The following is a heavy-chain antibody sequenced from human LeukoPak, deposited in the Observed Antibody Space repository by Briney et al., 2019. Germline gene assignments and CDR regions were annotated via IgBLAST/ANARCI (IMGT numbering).Heavy chain of an antibody. V-gene: IGHV3-74*01. Sequence: PGGSLRLSCAASGFTFSSYWMHWVRQAPGKGLVWVSRINSDGSSTSYADSVKGRFTISRDNAKNTLYLQMNSLRAEDTAVYYCAREGRITTVQGVKNWFDPWGRGTLVTVSS. CDR2: INSDGSST. D-gene: IGHD3-10*01. CDR1: GFTFSSYW. CDR3: AREGRITTVQGVKNWFDP. J-gene: IGHJ5*02.